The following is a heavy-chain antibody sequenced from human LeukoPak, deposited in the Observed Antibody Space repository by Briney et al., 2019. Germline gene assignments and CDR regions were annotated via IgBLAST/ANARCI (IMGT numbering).Heavy chain of an antibody. D-gene: IGHD3-10*01. CDR3: AIDYGSGSYYYDY. CDR1: GYTFTSYW. CDR2: IYPDDSDT. Sequence: GESLKISCKGSGYTFTSYWIGWVRQMPGKGLEWMGIIYPDDSDTRYSPCFQGQVTISADKSISTAYLQWSGLQASDTAMYYCAIDYGSGSYYYDYWGQGTLVTVSS. J-gene: IGHJ4*02. V-gene: IGHV5-51*01.